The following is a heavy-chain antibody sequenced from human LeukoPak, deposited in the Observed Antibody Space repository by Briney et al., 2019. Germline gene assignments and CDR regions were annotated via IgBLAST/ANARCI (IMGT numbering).Heavy chain of an antibody. CDR3: ARDSTPMVRGLKVVYYFDY. J-gene: IGHJ4*02. CDR1: GGSISSSSYY. Sequence: PSETLSLTCTVSGGSISSSSYYWGWIRQPPGKGLEWIGSIYYSGSTYYNPSLKSRVTISVDTSKNQFSLKLSSVTAADTAVYYCARDSTPMVRGLKVVYYFDYWGQGTLVTVSS. CDR2: IYYSGST. D-gene: IGHD3-10*01. V-gene: IGHV4-39*07.